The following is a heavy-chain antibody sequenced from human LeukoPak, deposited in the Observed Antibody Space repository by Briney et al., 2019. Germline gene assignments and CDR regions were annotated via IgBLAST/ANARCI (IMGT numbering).Heavy chain of an antibody. D-gene: IGHD3-22*01. V-gene: IGHV4-61*02. CDR1: GDSITSSAFY. J-gene: IGHJ4*02. CDR2: IYTSGNT. Sequence: SETLSLTCTVSGDSITSSAFYWSWIRQPAGKGLEWIGRIYTSGNTNYNPSLKSRVTMSVDTSKNQLSLKLSSVTAADTAVYYCASNYYYDSSGSPPYWGQGTLVTVSS. CDR3: ASNYYYDSSGSPPY.